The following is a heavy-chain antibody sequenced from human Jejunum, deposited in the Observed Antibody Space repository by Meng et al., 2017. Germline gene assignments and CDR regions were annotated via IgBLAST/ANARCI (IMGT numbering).Heavy chain of an antibody. CDR3: ARKAYYYDSSGPRPINWFDP. CDR2: IYYSGST. D-gene: IGHD3-22*01. V-gene: IGHV4-39*01. Sequence: QLQLQESGPGLVKPSETLSLTCTVSVGSISSSSYYWGWIRQPPGKGLEWIGSIYYSGSTYYNPSLKSRVTISVDTSKNQFSLKLSSVTAADTAVYYCARKAYYYDSSGPRPINWFDPWGQGTLVTVSS. J-gene: IGHJ5*02. CDR1: VGSISSSSYY.